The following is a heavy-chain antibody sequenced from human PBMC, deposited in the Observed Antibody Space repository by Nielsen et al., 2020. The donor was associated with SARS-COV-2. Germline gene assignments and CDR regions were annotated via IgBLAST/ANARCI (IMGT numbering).Heavy chain of an antibody. CDR3: AGVDDSSGYYRIRY. Sequence: SETLSLTCAVSGGSISSSNWWNWVRQAPGKGLEWIGEIFHTGSTTYNPSLKSRVTISIDKSQNQFSLRLSSVIAADTAVYYCAGVDDSSGYYRIRYWGQGTLVTVSS. J-gene: IGHJ4*02. CDR1: GGSISSSNW. CDR2: IFHTGST. D-gene: IGHD3-22*01. V-gene: IGHV4-4*02.